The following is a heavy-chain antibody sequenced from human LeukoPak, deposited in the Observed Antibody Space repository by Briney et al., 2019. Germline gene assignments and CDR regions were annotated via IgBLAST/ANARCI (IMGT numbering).Heavy chain of an antibody. CDR3: ARGPKGDYGEDY. J-gene: IGHJ4*02. CDR1: GFTFSSYI. CDR2: ISSSSSYI. V-gene: IGHV3-21*01. D-gene: IGHD4-17*01. Sequence: TPGGSLRLSCAASGFTFSSYIMNWVRQAPGKGLEWVSSISSSSSYIYYADSVKGRFTISRDNAKNSLYLQMNSLRAEDTAVYYCARGPKGDYGEDYWGQGTLVTVSS.